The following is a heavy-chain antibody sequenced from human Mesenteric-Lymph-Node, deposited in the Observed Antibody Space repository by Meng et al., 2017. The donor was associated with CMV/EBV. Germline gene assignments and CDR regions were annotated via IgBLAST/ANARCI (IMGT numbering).Heavy chain of an antibody. J-gene: IGHJ4*02. V-gene: IGHV4-34*10. CDR3: ARLYYYDSSGYYDFDY. Sequence: GSLRLSCAVYGGSFSGYYWSWFRQHPGKGLEWIGSVYHSGSTYYNPSLKSPVTMSLDTSKNQFSLKLSSVTAADTAVYYCARLYYYDSSGYYDFDYWGQGTLVTVSS. CDR1: GGSFSGYY. D-gene: IGHD3-22*01. CDR2: VYHSGST.